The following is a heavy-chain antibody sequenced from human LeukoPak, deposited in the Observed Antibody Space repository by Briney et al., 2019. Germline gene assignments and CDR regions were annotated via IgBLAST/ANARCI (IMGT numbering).Heavy chain of an antibody. V-gene: IGHV3-30*18. CDR2: ISYDGSNK. J-gene: IGHJ3*02. Sequence: GGSLRLSCAASGFTFSSYGMHWVRQAPGKGLEWVAVISYDGSNKYYADSVKGRFTISRDNSKNTLYLQMNSLRAEDTAVYYCAKVRIAHIAAASDAFDIWGQGTMVTVSS. CDR3: AKVRIAHIAAASDAFDI. D-gene: IGHD6-13*01. CDR1: GFTFSSYG.